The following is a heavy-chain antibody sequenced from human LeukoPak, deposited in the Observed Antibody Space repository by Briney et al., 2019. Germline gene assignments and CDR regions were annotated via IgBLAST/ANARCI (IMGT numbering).Heavy chain of an antibody. D-gene: IGHD5-18*01. V-gene: IGHV3-23*01. J-gene: IGHJ4*02. CDR1: GFTLSSFD. CDR2: VSIGDST. Sequence: GGSLRLSCAASGFTLSSFDMSWVRQAPGKGLEWVSVVSIGDSTYYAGSVKGRFTISRDKTKNTLYLQMHSLRADDTAVYYCAKGGVRGYSYGYLDYWGQGTLVTVSS. CDR3: AKGGVRGYSYGYLDY.